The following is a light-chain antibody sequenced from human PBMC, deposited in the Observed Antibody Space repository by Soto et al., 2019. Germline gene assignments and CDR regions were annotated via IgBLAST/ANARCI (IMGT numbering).Light chain of an antibody. V-gene: IGKV3-15*01. CDR3: QQDNNWPPYT. CDR2: GAS. Sequence: EIVMTQSPATLSVSPGERATLSCRASQSVSSNLAWYQQKPGQAPRLLIYGASTRATGIPARFSGSGSGTEFTLTIGSLQSEDFAVYYCQQDNNWPPYTFGQGTKLEIK. J-gene: IGKJ2*01. CDR1: QSVSSN.